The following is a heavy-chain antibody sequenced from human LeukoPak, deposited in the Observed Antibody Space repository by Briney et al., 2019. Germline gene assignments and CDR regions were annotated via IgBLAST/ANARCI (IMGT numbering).Heavy chain of an antibody. Sequence: GGSLRLSCEASGFTFDDYGMSWVRQSTGRGLEWVSAITNWNGGSTGYADSVRGRFTISRDNAKNSLYLQMNSLRAEDTALYYCARCSRSSTDCYSAFDIWGQGTMVTVSS. J-gene: IGHJ3*02. D-gene: IGHD2-2*02. CDR1: GFTFDDYG. V-gene: IGHV3-20*04. CDR3: ARCSRSSTDCYSAFDI. CDR2: ITNWNGGST.